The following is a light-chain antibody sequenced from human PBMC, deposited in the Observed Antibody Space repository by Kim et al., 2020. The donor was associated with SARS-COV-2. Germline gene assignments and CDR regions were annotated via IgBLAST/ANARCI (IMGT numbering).Light chain of an antibody. V-gene: IGLV2-18*02. CDR2: EVI. CDR1: SSDVGYYNR. CDR3: SSYTTSTTVV. J-gene: IGLJ2*01. Sequence: GTSVTISCTGTSSDVGYYNRVSWYQQPPGTAPKLMIYEVINRPSGVPDRFSGSKSGYTASLTISGLQAEDEADYYCSSYTTSTTVVFGGGTQLTVL.